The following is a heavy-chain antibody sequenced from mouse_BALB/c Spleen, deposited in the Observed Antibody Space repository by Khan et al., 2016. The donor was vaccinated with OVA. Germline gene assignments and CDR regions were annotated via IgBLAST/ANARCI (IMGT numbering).Heavy chain of an antibody. CDR3: AICLYYSYGDGLDC. D-gene: IGHD2-12*01. CDR2: ISSTGST. J-gene: IGHJ4*01. V-gene: IGHV3-2*02. CDR1: GYSITSDYA. Sequence: EVQLQESGPGLVKPSQSLSLTCTVTGYSITSDYAWNWIRQFPGNKLEWMGYISSTGSTSYNPSLKSRISITRDTSKNQFFLQLKSVTTEDTATYYCAICLYYSYGDGLDCWGRGTSVTVSS.